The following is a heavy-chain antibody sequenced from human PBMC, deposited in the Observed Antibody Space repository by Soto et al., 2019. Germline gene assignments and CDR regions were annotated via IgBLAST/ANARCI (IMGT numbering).Heavy chain of an antibody. CDR2: ISSSSNYK. D-gene: IGHD3-10*01. CDR3: ASGYGSGSPVYYFDF. V-gene: IGHV3-21*01. J-gene: IGHJ4*02. Sequence: EVQLVESGGGLVKPGGSLRLSCAASGFTFSSYSMNWVRQAPGTGLEWVSSISSSSNYKYYADSVKGRFTISRDNAKNSLYLQMNSLRAGDTAVYYCASGYGSGSPVYYFDFWGQGTLVTVSS. CDR1: GFTFSSYS.